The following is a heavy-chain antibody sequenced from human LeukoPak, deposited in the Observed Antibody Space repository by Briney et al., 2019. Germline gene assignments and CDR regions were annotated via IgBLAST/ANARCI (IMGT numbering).Heavy chain of an antibody. CDR2: IYYSGNT. CDR3: AKSNGYGLIDY. CDR1: GVSISSSNSY. V-gene: IGHV4-39*01. D-gene: IGHD5-12*01. J-gene: IGHJ4*02. Sequence: PSETLSLTCTVSGVSISSSNSYWGWIRQPPGKGLEWIGSIYYSGNTYYNASLKSRVTMYIDTSKNQFSLKLSSVTAADTAMYYCAKSNGYGLIDYWGQGTLVTVSS.